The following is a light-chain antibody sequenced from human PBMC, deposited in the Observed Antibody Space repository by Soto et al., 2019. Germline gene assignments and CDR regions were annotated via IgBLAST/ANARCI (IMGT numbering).Light chain of an antibody. V-gene: IGKV3-20*01. J-gene: IGKJ1*01. CDR1: QSVSSNF. Sequence: EIVLTQSPGTLSLSPGDRATLSCRASQSVSSNFLAWYQQKPGQAPRLLIYGASIRATGIPDRFSGSGSGTDFPLTIRRLEIEDFAMYFCHQYGSSPRTFGQGTKVEIK. CDR2: GAS. CDR3: HQYGSSPRT.